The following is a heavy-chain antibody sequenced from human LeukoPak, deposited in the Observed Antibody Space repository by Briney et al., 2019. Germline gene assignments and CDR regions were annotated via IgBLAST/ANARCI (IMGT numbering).Heavy chain of an antibody. V-gene: IGHV3-30-3*01. CDR2: ISYDGSNK. D-gene: IGHD3-22*01. J-gene: IGHJ4*02. CDR3: ARDPEYYYDSSGYYFDY. Sequence: GGSLRLSCAASGFTFSSYAMHWVRQAPGKGLEWVAVISYDGSNKYYADSVKGRFTISRDNSKNTLYLQMNSLRAEDTAVYYCARDPEYYYDSSGYYFDYWGQGTLVTVSS. CDR1: GFTFSSYA.